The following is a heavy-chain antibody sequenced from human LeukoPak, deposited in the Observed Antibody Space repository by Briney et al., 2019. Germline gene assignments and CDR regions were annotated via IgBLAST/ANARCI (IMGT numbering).Heavy chain of an antibody. V-gene: IGHV3-64D*06. Sequence: GGSLRLSCPASGFIFSPYAMHWVRQAPGKGLEYVSSISSEGKTTYYADSVKGRFTISRDNSKNTLYLQMSSLRPEDTAVYYCVKDRWVDHWGQGTLVTVSS. D-gene: IGHD6-13*01. CDR3: VKDRWVDH. J-gene: IGHJ4*02. CDR2: ISSEGKTT. CDR1: GFIFSPYA.